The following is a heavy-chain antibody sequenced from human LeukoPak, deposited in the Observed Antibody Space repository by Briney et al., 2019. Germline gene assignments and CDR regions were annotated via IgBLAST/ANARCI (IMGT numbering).Heavy chain of an antibody. D-gene: IGHD1-1*01. Sequence: GASVKVSFKASGYTFTSHYIHWMRQAPGQGLEWMGTVNPSGGSTSYAQKFQDRVTMARDTSTSTVYMELSSLRSEDTALYYCARDWDGNLFYFDFWGQGTLVTVSS. V-gene: IGHV1-46*01. CDR3: ARDWDGNLFYFDF. CDR2: VNPSGGST. CDR1: GYTFTSHY. J-gene: IGHJ4*02.